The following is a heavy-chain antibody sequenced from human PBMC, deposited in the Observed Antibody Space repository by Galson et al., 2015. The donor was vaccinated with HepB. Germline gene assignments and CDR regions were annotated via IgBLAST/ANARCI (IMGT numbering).Heavy chain of an antibody. CDR2: IYPDDSRS. Sequence: QSGAEVKKPGESLKISCKGFGYSFYGHWIGWVRQMPGKGLEWMGIIYPDDSRSTYSPSFQGQVTMSADKSVTTAYLQWSSLKASDTAIYYCARLMGNSFQLSWFDPWGQGTPVTVSS. CDR1: GYSFYGHW. D-gene: IGHD6-6*01. V-gene: IGHV5-51*03. CDR3: ARLMGNSFQLSWFDP. J-gene: IGHJ5*02.